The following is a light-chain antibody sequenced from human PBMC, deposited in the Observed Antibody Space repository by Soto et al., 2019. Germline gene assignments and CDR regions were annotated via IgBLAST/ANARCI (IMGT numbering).Light chain of an antibody. CDR3: QQSYSTPIT. V-gene: IGKV1-9*01. J-gene: IGKJ5*01. Sequence: DIQLTQSPSFLSASVGDRVTITCRASQDISNYLAWYHQAPSKAPRLLIYAASTLQSGVPSRFSGSGSGTEFTLTISSLQPEDFATYYCQQSYSTPITFGQGTRLEIK. CDR1: QDISNY. CDR2: AAS.